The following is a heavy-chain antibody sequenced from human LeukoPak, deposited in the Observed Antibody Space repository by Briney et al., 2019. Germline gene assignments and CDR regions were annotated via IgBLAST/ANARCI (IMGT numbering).Heavy chain of an antibody. J-gene: IGHJ4*02. V-gene: IGHV1-2*02. CDR3: ASYPRYSSSPPFDY. CDR1: GYTFTGQD. D-gene: IGHD6-19*01. Sequence: ASVKVSCKASGYTFTGQDMHWVRQAPGQGLEWMGWINPNTGDTNYAQKFQGRVTMTRDTTISTAYMELSRLTSDDTAVYYCASYPRYSSSPPFDYGGQGTLVTVSS. CDR2: INPNTGDT.